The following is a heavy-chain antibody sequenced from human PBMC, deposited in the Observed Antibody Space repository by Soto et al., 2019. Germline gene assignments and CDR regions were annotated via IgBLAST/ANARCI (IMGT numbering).Heavy chain of an antibody. CDR3: AKRPRNVGAFDI. CDR2: ISGSGGST. V-gene: IGHV3-23*01. J-gene: IGHJ3*02. CDR1: GFTFSSYA. D-gene: IGHD3-10*02. Sequence: GGSLRLSCAASGFTFSSYAMSWVRQAPGKGLEWVSAISGSGGSTYYADSVKGRFTISRDNSKNTLYLQMNSLRVEDTAVYYCAKRPRNVGAFDIWGQGTMVTVSS.